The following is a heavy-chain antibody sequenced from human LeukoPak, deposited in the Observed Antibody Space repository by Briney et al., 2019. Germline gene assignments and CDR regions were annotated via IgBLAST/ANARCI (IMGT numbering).Heavy chain of an antibody. CDR2: ISWNSGSI. CDR3: AKGSDYDFWSGYYYFQH. J-gene: IGHJ1*01. V-gene: IGHV3-9*03. Sequence: PGGSLRLSCAASGFTFDDYAMHWVRQAPGKGLEWVSGISWNSGSIGYADSVKGRFTISRDNAKNSLYLQMNSLRAEDMALYYCAKGSDYDFWSGYYYFQHWGQGTLVTVSS. CDR1: GFTFDDYA. D-gene: IGHD3-3*01.